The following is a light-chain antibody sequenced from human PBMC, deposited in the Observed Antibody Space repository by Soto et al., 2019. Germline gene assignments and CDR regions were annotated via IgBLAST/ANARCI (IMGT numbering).Light chain of an antibody. CDR1: SSNIGSNY. CDR3: GAWDDSLSRWV. J-gene: IGLJ3*02. V-gene: IGLV1-47*01. Sequence: QSDLTQPPSASGTPGQRVTISCSGSSSNIGSNYVYWYQQFPGAAPKLLMFMTNKRPSGVPDRFSGSKSGTSAALAISGLRSEDEANYHCGAWDDSLSRWVFGGGTQLTVL. CDR2: MTN.